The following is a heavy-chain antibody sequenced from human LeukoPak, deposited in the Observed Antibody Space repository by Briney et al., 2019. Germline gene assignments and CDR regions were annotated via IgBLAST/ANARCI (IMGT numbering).Heavy chain of an antibody. CDR1: GVSLSSHG. V-gene: IGHV3-33*01. CDR2: IWSDGNSQ. CDR3: ARGRGNDYFDS. J-gene: IGHJ4*02. Sequence: GRSLRLSCVASGVSLSSHGMHWFRQAPGKGLEWITYIWSDGNSQFYADSMKGRFTVSRDNSKNTVYLQINSLRVEDMAVYYCARGRGNDYFDSWGQGTLVIVSS.